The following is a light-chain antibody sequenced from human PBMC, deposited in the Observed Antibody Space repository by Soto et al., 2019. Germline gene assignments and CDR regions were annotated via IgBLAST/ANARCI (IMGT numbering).Light chain of an antibody. Sequence: QSVLTQPASVSGSPGQSITISCTGTSSDVGGYNYVSWYQQHPGKAPKLMIYEVRNRPSGISNRFSGPKSGYTASLTISGLQAEDEADYYCSSYTSAGTLVFGGGTKLTVL. J-gene: IGLJ2*01. CDR1: SSDVGGYNY. CDR3: SSYTSAGTLV. CDR2: EVR. V-gene: IGLV2-14*01.